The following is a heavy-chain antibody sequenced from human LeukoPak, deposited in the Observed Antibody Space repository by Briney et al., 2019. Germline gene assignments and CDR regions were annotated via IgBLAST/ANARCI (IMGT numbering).Heavy chain of an antibody. J-gene: IGHJ4*02. CDR3: ARIGHSGYGFDY. CDR2: IYPADSDT. V-gene: IGHV5-51*01. CDR1: GYIFTNYW. D-gene: IGHD5-12*01. Sequence: PGESLKISCTGSGYIFTNYWIGWVRQMPGKGLEWMGIIYPADSDTRYSPSFQGRVTISADKSINTAYLQWSSLRASDTAMYYCARIGHSGYGFDYWGQGTLVTVSS.